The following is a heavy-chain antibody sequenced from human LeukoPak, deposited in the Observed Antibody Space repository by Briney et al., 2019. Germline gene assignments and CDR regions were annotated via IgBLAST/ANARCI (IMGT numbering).Heavy chain of an antibody. CDR2: ISGNGGST. Sequence: RGGSLRLSCVASGFSFSSYAMSWVRQAPGEGLGWVSAISGNGGSTSYADSVKGRFTISRDNSKNTLYLQMNSLRAEDTAVYYCARNIGDFDGWGQGTLVTVSS. CDR1: GFSFSSYA. CDR3: ARNIGDFDG. J-gene: IGHJ4*02. V-gene: IGHV3-23*01. D-gene: IGHD3-10*01.